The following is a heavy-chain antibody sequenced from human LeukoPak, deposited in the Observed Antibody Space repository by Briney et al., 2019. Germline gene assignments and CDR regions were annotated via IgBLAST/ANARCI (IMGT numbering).Heavy chain of an antibody. CDR2: ISYDGSNK. Sequence: PGGSLRLSCAASGFTFSSYGMHWVRQAPGKGLEWVAVISYDGSNKYYADSVKGRFTISRDNSKNTLYLQMNSLRAEDTAVYYGAKGHSSGWYARHYFDYWGQGTLVTVSS. J-gene: IGHJ4*02. V-gene: IGHV3-30*18. CDR3: AKGHSSGWYARHYFDY. D-gene: IGHD6-19*01. CDR1: GFTFSSYG.